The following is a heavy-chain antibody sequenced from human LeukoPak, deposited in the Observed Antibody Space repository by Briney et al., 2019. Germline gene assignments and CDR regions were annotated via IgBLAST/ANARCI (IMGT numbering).Heavy chain of an antibody. CDR3: AREGGWGLPSSFDS. Sequence: GGSLRLCCSASGFTFNNYWRSWVRQAPGKGLERVDNIKPDGSDNYYVDSVRGRFPIPRDNDNNSMCLQMNSLRAEDTAVYCCAREGGWGLPSSFDSWGQGTLVTVSS. J-gene: IGHJ4*02. CDR2: IKPDGSDN. D-gene: IGHD1-26*01. V-gene: IGHV3-7*01. CDR1: GFTFNNYW.